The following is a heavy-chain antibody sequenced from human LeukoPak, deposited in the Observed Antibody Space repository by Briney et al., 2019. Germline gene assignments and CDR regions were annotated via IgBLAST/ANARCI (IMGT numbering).Heavy chain of an antibody. CDR1: APSLTNIT. Sequence: ASVKVSCKVSAPSLTNITMEWVRHAPGKGLEWMGGFDPERGETIHAQKFQGRFTMTEDTSTDTAYMGLNSLTSEDTAVYYCATGSIVYDFWGQGTLVTVSS. D-gene: IGHD1-26*01. CDR2: FDPERGET. CDR3: ATGSIVYDF. V-gene: IGHV1-24*01. J-gene: IGHJ4*02.